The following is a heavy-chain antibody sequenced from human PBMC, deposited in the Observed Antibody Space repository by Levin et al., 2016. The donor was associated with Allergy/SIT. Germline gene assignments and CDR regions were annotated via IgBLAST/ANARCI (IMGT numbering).Heavy chain of an antibody. D-gene: IGHD2-15*01. CDR3: ARVVAATNRTPYYYYYYGMDV. J-gene: IGHJ6*02. V-gene: IGHV4-34*01. Sequence: PGKGLEWIGEINHSGSTNYNPSLKSRVTISVDTSKNQFSLKLSSVTAADTAVYYCARVVAATNRTPYYYYYYGMDVWGQGTTVTVSS. CDR2: INHSGST.